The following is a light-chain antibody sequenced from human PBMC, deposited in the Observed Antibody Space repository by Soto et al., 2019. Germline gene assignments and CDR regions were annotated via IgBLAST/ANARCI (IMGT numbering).Light chain of an antibody. J-gene: IGKJ4*01. Sequence: EIVMTQSPATLSVSPGEGATLSCRASQSVSSKLAWYQQKPGQAPRLLIYGASTRATGIPARFSGSGSGTEFTLSISRLEPEDFAVYYCQQYSSSKGLTFGGGTKV. CDR2: GAS. CDR1: QSVSSK. CDR3: QQYSSSKGLT. V-gene: IGKV3-15*01.